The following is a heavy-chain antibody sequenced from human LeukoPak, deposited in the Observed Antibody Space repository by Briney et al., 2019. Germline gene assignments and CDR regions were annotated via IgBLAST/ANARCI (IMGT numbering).Heavy chain of an antibody. Sequence: GESLRLSCAASGFTFNTYAMHWVRQAPGKGLQWVAVISYDGSNIYYADSVKGRFTISRDNSKNTVYLQMNSLRVEDTAVYYRVRSHYYSSGSYIYWGQGTLVTVSS. V-gene: IGHV3-30-3*01. J-gene: IGHJ4*02. CDR1: GFTFNTYA. CDR2: ISYDGSNI. CDR3: VRSHYYSSGSYIY. D-gene: IGHD3-10*01.